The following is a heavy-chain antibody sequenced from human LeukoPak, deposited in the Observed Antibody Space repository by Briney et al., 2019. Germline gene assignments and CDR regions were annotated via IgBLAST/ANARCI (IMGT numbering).Heavy chain of an antibody. J-gene: IGHJ4*02. D-gene: IGHD3-10*01. CDR2: ISSSGSTI. CDR1: GFTFSDYY. V-gene: IGHV3-11*04. Sequence: GGSLRLSCAASGFTFSDYYMSWIRQAPGKGLEWVSYISSSGSTIYYADSVKGRFAISRDNAKNSLYLQMNSLRAEDTAVYYCARGINYYGSGSPSHYFDYWGQGTLVTVSS. CDR3: ARGINYYGSGSPSHYFDY.